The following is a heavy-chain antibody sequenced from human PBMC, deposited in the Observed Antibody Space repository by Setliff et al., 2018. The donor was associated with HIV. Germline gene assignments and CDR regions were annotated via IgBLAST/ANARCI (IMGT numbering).Heavy chain of an antibody. J-gene: IGHJ4*02. V-gene: IGHV1-8*01. CDR1: AYSFTSYD. D-gene: IGHD2-2*01. CDR3: ARAPRGVGSSSHFDY. Sequence: ASVKVSCKPSAYSFTSYDINWVRQATGQGLEWMGWLNPNSHNTGYAQKFQGRVAMTWDTSISTAYMVLSNLKSEDTAVYFCARAPRGVGSSSHFDYWGRGTLGTVSS. CDR2: LNPNSHNT.